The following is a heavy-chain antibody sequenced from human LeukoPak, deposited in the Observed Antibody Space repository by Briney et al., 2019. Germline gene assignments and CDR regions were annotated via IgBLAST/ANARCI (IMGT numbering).Heavy chain of an antibody. CDR2: IYSSGST. Sequence: KTSETLSLTCTVSGGSISNYHWSWIRQPPGKGLECIGYIYSSGSTNYNPSLKSRVTISVDTSKNQFSLKLSSVTAADAAVYYCARARNYYDSSGFYYEGDAFDIWGQGTMVTVSS. D-gene: IGHD3-22*01. CDR3: ARARNYYDSSGFYYEGDAFDI. V-gene: IGHV4-59*01. CDR1: GGSISNYH. J-gene: IGHJ3*02.